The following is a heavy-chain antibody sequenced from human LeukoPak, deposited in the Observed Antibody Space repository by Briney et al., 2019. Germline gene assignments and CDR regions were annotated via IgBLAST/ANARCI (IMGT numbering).Heavy chain of an antibody. V-gene: IGHV4-34*01. CDR2: INHRGST. Sequence: SETLSVTCAVYGGSFSGYYWSWIRQPPGKGLEWIGEINHRGSTNYNPSLKSRVTISVDTSKNQFSLKLSSVTAADTAVYYCARGTQWLVIPLDWGQGTLGSVSS. CDR3: ARGTQWLVIPLD. J-gene: IGHJ4*02. D-gene: IGHD6-19*01. CDR1: GGSFSGYY.